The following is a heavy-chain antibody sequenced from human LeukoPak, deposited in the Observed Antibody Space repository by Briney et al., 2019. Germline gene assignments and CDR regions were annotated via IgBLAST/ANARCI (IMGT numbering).Heavy chain of an antibody. Sequence: PGGSLRLSCADSGLTISNNWMSWVRQAPGKGLEWVANIKLDGTEQYYMDSVKGRFTISRENGKNVLYLQMNSLRAEDTAVYYCARDDAFSGWAYYFDYWGQGTLVTVSS. J-gene: IGHJ4*02. CDR1: GLTISNNW. CDR2: IKLDGTEQ. D-gene: IGHD6-19*01. CDR3: ARDDAFSGWAYYFDY. V-gene: IGHV3-7*01.